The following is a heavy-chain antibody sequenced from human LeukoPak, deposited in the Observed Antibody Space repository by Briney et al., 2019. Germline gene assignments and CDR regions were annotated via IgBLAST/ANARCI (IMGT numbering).Heavy chain of an antibody. Sequence: SLRLSCAPSGFTSSSYGMHWVRQAPGKGLDWVAFIRYDGSNKYYADSVKGRFTISRGNSKNTLYLQMNSLRAEDTAVSYCAKGGTAMDQYYFDYWGQGTLVTVSS. CDR1: GFTSSSYG. CDR2: IRYDGSNK. D-gene: IGHD5-18*01. J-gene: IGHJ4*02. V-gene: IGHV3-30*02. CDR3: AKGGTAMDQYYFDY.